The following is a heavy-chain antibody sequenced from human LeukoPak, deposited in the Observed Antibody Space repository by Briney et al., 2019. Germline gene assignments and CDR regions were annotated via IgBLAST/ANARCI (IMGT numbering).Heavy chain of an antibody. V-gene: IGHV3-9*01. D-gene: IGHD6-13*01. CDR2: ISWNSGDV. J-gene: IGHJ4*02. CDR1: RFSLDEYA. Sequence: GRSLRLSCAAARFSLDEYAMHWVREVPGKSLEWVSGISWNSGDVAYADSVRGRFTISRDNAKNSLYLQMNSLRPEDTALYYCARDIAWRNRIAAAARFDSWGQGTLVIVSS. CDR3: ARDIAWRNRIAAAARFDS.